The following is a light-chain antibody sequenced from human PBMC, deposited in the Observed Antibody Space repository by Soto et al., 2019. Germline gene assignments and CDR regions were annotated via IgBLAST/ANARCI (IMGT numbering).Light chain of an antibody. CDR3: LQHNSYPWT. V-gene: IGKV1-17*03. J-gene: IGKJ1*01. CDR1: QGITNY. Sequence: DIQMTQSPSAMSASVGDRVTITCRASQGITNYLAWFQQKPGKVPNRLIYAASSLQNGVPSRFRGSGSGTEFTLTISSLQPEDYATYYCLQHNSYPWTFGQGTKVEIK. CDR2: AAS.